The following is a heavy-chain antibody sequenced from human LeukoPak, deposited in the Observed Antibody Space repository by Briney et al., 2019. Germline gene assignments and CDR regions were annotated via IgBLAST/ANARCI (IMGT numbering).Heavy chain of an antibody. CDR2: IYPGDSVT. CDR3: ARQTSGFSY. V-gene: IGHV5-51*01. J-gene: IGHJ4*02. D-gene: IGHD6-19*01. CDR1: GYSLTSYW. Sequence: GESLKISCRVSGYSLTSYWIGWVRQMPGKGLEWMGIIYPGDSVTRYSPSFQGQVTISADKSITTAYLQWSSLKASDTAMYYCARQTSGFSYWGQGTLVTVSS.